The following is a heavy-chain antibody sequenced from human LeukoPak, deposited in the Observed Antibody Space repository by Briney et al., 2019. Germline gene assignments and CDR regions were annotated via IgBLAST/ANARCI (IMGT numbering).Heavy chain of an antibody. CDR2: IWYDGSNK. V-gene: IGHV3-33*06. J-gene: IGHJ4*02. D-gene: IGHD3-3*01. Sequence: GGSLRLSCAASGFTFSSYGMHWVRQAPGKGLEWVAVIWYDGSNKYYADSVKGRFTISRDNSKNTLYLQMNSLRAEDTAVYYCAKGETYYDFWSGYYTEYYFDYWGQGTLVTVSS. CDR1: GFTFSSYG. CDR3: AKGETYYDFWSGYYTEYYFDY.